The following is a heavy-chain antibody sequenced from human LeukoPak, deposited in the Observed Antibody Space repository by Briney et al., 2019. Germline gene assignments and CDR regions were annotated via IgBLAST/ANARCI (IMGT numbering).Heavy chain of an antibody. V-gene: IGHV3-53*01. CDR2: IYSGGST. CDR1: GFTVSSNY. Sequence: GGSLRLSCAASGFTVSSNYMSWVRQAPGKGLEWVSVIYSGGSTYYADSVKGRFTISRDNSKNTLYLQMNSLRVEDTAVYYCAKDHEDFTRADFWSGYSIYYMDVWGKGTTVTVSS. J-gene: IGHJ6*03. CDR3: AKDHEDFTRADFWSGYSIYYMDV. D-gene: IGHD3-3*01.